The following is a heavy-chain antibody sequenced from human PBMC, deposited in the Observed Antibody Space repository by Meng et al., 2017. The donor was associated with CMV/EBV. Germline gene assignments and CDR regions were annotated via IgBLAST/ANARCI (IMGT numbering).Heavy chain of an antibody. Sequence: SGPTLVKPTQTLTLPCTFSGFSLSTSGVGVGWIRQPPGKALEWLALIYWNDDKRYSPSLKSRLTITKDTSKNQVVLTMTNMDPVDTATYYCAHRRGVSWSGRAPDAFDIWGQGTMVTVSS. D-gene: IGHD3-3*01. CDR2: IYWNDDK. J-gene: IGHJ3*02. CDR1: GFSLSTSGVG. CDR3: AHRRGVSWSGRAPDAFDI. V-gene: IGHV2-5*01.